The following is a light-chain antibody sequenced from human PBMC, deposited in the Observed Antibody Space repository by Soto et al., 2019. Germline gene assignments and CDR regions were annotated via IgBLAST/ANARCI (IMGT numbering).Light chain of an antibody. V-gene: IGLV2-11*01. Sequence: QSALTQPRSVSGSHGQSVTISCTGTSSDVGGYNYVSWYQQHPGKAPKLMIYDVTKRPSGVPDRFSGSKSGNTASLTISGLQAADEADYYCCSYAGSYTFRVVFGGGTQLTVL. CDR1: SSDVGGYNY. CDR2: DVT. J-gene: IGLJ2*01. CDR3: CSYAGSYTFRVV.